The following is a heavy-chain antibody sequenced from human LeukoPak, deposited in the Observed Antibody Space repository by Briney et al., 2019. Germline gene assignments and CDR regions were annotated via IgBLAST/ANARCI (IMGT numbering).Heavy chain of an antibody. Sequence: GGSLRLSCAASGFTSRTYSMNWVRQAPGKGLEWVSYISSGGSSTYYADSVKGRFTISRDDAKNSLFLQMNSLRAEDTAVYYCARDYYDSSGFVAIGAFDIWGQGTMVTVSS. V-gene: IGHV3-48*04. J-gene: IGHJ3*02. CDR1: GFTSRTYS. CDR2: ISSGGSST. D-gene: IGHD3-22*01. CDR3: ARDYYDSSGFVAIGAFDI.